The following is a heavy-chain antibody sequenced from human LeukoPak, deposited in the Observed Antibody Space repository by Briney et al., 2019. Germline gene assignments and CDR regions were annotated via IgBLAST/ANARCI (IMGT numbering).Heavy chain of an antibody. CDR1: GFTFSSFT. J-gene: IGHJ4*02. CDR3: ARDRQLGTFDY. D-gene: IGHD6-6*01. CDR2: ISYDGSNK. Sequence: GGSLRLSCAASGFTFSSFTMHWVRQAPGKGLEWVAVISYDGSNKYYADSVKGRFTISGDNSKNTLYLQMNSLRAEDTAVYYCARDRQLGTFDYWGQGTLVTVSS. V-gene: IGHV3-30*04.